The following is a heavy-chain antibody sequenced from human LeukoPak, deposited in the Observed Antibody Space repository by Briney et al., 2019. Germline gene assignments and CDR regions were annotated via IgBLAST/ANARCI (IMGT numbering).Heavy chain of an antibody. CDR2: ISYDGSNK. J-gene: IGHJ6*02. Sequence: GGSLRLSCAASGFTFSSYAMHWVRQAPGKGLEWVAVISYDGSNKYYADSVKGRFTISRDNSKNTLYLQMNSLRAEDTAVYYCATGTAPYYYYGMDVWGQGTTVTVSS. CDR3: ATGTAPYYYYGMDV. CDR1: GFTFSSYA. V-gene: IGHV3-30*14.